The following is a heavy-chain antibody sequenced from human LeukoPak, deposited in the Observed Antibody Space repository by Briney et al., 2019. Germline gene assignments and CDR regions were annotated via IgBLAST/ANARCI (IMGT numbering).Heavy chain of an antibody. V-gene: IGHV4-34*01. D-gene: IGHD1-7*01. CDR2: INDSGRT. J-gene: IGHJ6*03. CDR3: ASRWNYGRNYYIDV. Sequence: SETLSLTCAVYGGSFSNYYWSWIRQPPGKGLEWIGEINDSGRTNYNPSLMSRVTVSVDTSKNQFSLRLTSVTATDTAVYYCASRWNYGRNYYIDVWGKGATVSVSS. CDR1: GGSFSNYY.